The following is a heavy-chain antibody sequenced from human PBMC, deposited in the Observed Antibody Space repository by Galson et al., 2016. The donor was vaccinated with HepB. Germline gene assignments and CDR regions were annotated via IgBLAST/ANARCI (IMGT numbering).Heavy chain of an antibody. J-gene: IGHJ3*02. Sequence: QSGAEVKKPEESLKISCKTSGYTFNTYWIGWVRQISGKGLEWMGLIYAGDSETRYSPSFQGQVTFSVDKSTRTAYLQWPSLKTSDSAIYYLARKFSRQWSDPALXIWGQGTKVTVSS. CDR2: IYAGDSET. V-gene: IGHV5-51*01. CDR3: ARKFSRQWSDPALXI. CDR1: GYTFNTYW. D-gene: IGHD2-15*01.